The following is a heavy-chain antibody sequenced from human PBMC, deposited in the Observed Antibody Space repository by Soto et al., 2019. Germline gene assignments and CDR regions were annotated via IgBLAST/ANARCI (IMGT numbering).Heavy chain of an antibody. D-gene: IGHD5-12*01. CDR2: IYHSGST. CDR1: GGSISSGGYS. J-gene: IGHJ4*02. CDR3: AAGGGLPRYY. Sequence: QLQLQESGSGLVKPSQTLSLTCAVSGGSISSGGYSRSWLRQPPGKGLEWIGYIYHSGSTYYNPFLKSRVTISVDRSKNQFSLKLSSVTAAETAVYCCAAGGGLPRYYWGQGTLVTVSS. V-gene: IGHV4-30-2*01.